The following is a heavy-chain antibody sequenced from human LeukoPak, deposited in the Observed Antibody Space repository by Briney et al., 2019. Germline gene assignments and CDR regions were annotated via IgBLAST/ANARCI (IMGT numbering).Heavy chain of an antibody. Sequence: SETLSLTCTVSGGSISSGSYYWSWIRQPAGKGLEWIGRIYTSGSTNYNPSLKSRVTISVDTSKNQSSLKLSSVTAADTAVYYCARAPSSGWYGDWGQGTLVTVSS. J-gene: IGHJ4*02. CDR1: GGSISSGSYY. D-gene: IGHD6-19*01. CDR3: ARAPSSGWYGD. V-gene: IGHV4-61*02. CDR2: IYTSGST.